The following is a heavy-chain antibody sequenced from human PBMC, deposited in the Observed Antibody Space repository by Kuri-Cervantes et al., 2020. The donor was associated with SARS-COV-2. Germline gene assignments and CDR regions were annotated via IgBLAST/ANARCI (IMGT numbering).Heavy chain of an antibody. D-gene: IGHD1-26*01. CDR2: ISSSSSTI. Sequence: ETLSLTCAASGFTFSSYSMNWVRQAPGKGLEWVSYISSSSSTIYYADSVKGRFTISRDNAKNSRYLQMNSLRDEDTAVYYCASGVYEEWELPGEDYWGQGTLVTVSS. J-gene: IGHJ4*02. CDR1: GFTFSSYS. CDR3: ASGVYEEWELPGEDY. V-gene: IGHV3-48*02.